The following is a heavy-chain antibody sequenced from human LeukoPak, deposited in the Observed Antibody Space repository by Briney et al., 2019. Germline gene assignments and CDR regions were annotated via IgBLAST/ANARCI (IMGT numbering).Heavy chain of an antibody. CDR3: ARVAYYYDTATYYNPAHLDF. Sequence: SETLSLTCTVSGGSMSNYYWTWIRQPPGKGLEWLGYVYYRGSTNYNPSLKSRVTISVDTSENQFSLKLSSVTAADTAVYYCARVAYYYDTATYYNPAHLDFWGQGALVTVSS. CDR1: GGSMSNYY. CDR2: VYYRGST. J-gene: IGHJ4*02. D-gene: IGHD3-10*01. V-gene: IGHV4-59*01.